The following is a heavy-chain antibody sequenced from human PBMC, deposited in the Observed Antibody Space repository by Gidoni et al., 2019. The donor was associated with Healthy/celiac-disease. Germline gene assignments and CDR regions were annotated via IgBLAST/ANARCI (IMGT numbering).Heavy chain of an antibody. D-gene: IGHD3-22*01. CDR2: IIPIFGTA. CDR3: ARKKNYYDSSGYYFDY. J-gene: IGHJ4*02. CDR1: VGTFSSYA. V-gene: IGHV1-69*01. Sequence: QVQLVQSGAAVKKPGSSVKVSCKASVGTFSSYAISWVRQAPGQGLEWMGGIIPIFGTANYAQKFQGRVTITADESTSTAYMELSSLRSEDTAVYYCARKKNYYDSSGYYFDYWGQGTLVTVSS.